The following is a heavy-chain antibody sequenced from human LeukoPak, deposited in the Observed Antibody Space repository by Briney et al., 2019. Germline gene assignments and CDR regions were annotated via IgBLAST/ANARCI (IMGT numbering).Heavy chain of an antibody. CDR1: GFTFSDYY. D-gene: IGHD5-18*01. CDR3: ARDTAMVYYYGMDV. Sequence: GGSLRLSCAASGFTFSDYYMSWIRQAPGKGLEWVSYISSSSSYTNYADSVKGRFTISRDNAKNSLYLQMNSLRAEDTAVYYCARDTAMVYYYGMDVWGKGTTVTVSP. J-gene: IGHJ6*04. CDR2: ISSSSSYT. V-gene: IGHV3-11*06.